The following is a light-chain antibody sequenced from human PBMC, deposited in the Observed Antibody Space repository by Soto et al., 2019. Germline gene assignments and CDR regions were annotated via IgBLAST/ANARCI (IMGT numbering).Light chain of an antibody. V-gene: IGKV3-15*01. J-gene: IGKJ2*01. Sequence: EIVMTQSPATLSVSPGERATLSCRASQSVSSNLAWYQQRPGQAPRLLIYDASTRATGIPARFSGSGSGTEFTLTISSLQSEGFAVYYCQQYNNWPPKYTFGQGTKLEIK. CDR1: QSVSSN. CDR3: QQYNNWPPKYT. CDR2: DAS.